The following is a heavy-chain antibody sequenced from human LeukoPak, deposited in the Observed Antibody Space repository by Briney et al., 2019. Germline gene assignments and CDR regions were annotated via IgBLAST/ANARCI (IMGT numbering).Heavy chain of an antibody. J-gene: IGHJ3*02. CDR3: AKWLLYQLPRNAFDI. CDR2: ISYDGSNK. V-gene: IGHV3-30-3*02. D-gene: IGHD2-2*01. Sequence: GGSLRLSCAASGFTFSSYAMHWVRQAPGKGLEWVAVISYDGSNKYYADSVKGRFTISRDNSKNTLYLQMNSLRAEDTAVYYCAKWLLYQLPRNAFDIWGQGTMVTVSS. CDR1: GFTFSSYA.